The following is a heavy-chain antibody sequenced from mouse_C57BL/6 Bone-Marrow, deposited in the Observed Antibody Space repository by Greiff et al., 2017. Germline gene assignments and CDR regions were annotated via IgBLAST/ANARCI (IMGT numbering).Heavy chain of an antibody. CDR1: GYTFTSYW. CDR3: AIYYDYAWFAY. CDR2: IYPSDSET. J-gene: IGHJ3*01. V-gene: IGHV1-61*01. D-gene: IGHD2-4*01. Sequence: QVQLQQSGAELVRPGSSVKLSCKASGYTFTSYWMDWVKQRPGQGLEWIGNIYPSDSETHYNQKFKDKATLTVDKSSSTAYMQLSSLTSEDSAVYYCAIYYDYAWFAYWGQGTLVTVSA.